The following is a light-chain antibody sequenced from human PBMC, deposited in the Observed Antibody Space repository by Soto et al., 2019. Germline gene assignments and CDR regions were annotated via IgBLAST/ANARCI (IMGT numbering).Light chain of an antibody. V-gene: IGLV2-14*01. Sequence: QPVLTQPASVSGSPGQSITISCTGTSSDVGGYNYVSWYQQHPGKAPKLMIYEVSNRPSGVSNRFSGSRSGNTASLTISGLQAEDEADYYCNSYTSSSTWVFGGGTKVTVL. J-gene: IGLJ3*02. CDR2: EVS. CDR1: SSDVGGYNY. CDR3: NSYTSSSTWV.